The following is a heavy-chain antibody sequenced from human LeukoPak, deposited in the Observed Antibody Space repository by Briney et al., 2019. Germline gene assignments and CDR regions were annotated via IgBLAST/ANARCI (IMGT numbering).Heavy chain of an antibody. CDR3: ARGLRVRGDYYYYYMDV. J-gene: IGHJ6*03. Sequence: ASVKVSCKASGYTFTSYGITWVRQAPGQGLEWMGWISAYNGNTNYAQKLQGRVTMTTDTSTSTAYMELRSLRSDDTAVYYCARGLRVRGDYYYYYMDVWGKGTTVTVSS. CDR2: ISAYNGNT. D-gene: IGHD3-10*01. V-gene: IGHV1-18*01. CDR1: GYTFTSYG.